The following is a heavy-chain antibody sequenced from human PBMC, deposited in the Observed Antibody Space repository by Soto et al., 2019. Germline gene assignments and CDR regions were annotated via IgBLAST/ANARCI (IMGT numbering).Heavy chain of an antibody. D-gene: IGHD3-9*01. CDR1: GASISSSSYY. J-gene: IGHJ4*02. CDR2: LYYSGSS. CDR3: ARGDYDVLTGYLSPGDF. Sequence: SETLSLTCTVSGASISSSSYYWGWIRQPPGKGLECIGYLYYSGSSYYNPSLKSRVTISVDRSKNQFSLKVSSVTAADTAVYYCARGDYDVLTGYLSPGDFWGQGTLVTVSS. V-gene: IGHV4-39*01.